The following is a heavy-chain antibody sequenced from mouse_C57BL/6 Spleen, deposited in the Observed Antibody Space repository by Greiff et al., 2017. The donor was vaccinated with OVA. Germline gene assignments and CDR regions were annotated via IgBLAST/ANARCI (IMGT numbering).Heavy chain of an antibody. Sequence: VKLQESGAELVRPGASVKLSCKASGYTFTDYYINWVKQRPGQGLEWIARIYPGSGNTYYNEKFKGKATLTAEKSSSTAYMQLSSLTSEDSAVYFCAREGVYYGSSFYYFDYWGQGTTLTVSS. CDR1: GYTFTDYY. CDR3: AREGVYYGSSFYYFDY. D-gene: IGHD1-1*01. V-gene: IGHV1-76*01. CDR2: IYPGSGNT. J-gene: IGHJ2*01.